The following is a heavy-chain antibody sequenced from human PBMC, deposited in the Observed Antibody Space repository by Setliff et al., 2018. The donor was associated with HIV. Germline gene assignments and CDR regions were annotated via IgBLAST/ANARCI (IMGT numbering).Heavy chain of an antibody. CDR2: MSYSGST. CDR1: GDSVNDRSYF. CDR3: ARLNLEQWVQRIDS. D-gene: IGHD6-19*01. J-gene: IGHJ5*01. Sequence: SETLSLTCTVSGDSVNDRSYFWGWIRQPPGKGLEWIGSMSYSGSTYYNPSLKSRVTISVDTSKKQFSLKLSSVTAADTAVYYCARLNLEQWVQRIDSWGQGTLVTVSS. V-gene: IGHV4-39*01.